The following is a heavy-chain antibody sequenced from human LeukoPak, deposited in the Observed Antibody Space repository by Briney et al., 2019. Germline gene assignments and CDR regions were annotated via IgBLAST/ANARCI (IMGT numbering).Heavy chain of an antibody. CDR3: ARQRVNKWNNLWSSDY. V-gene: IGHV4-59*08. J-gene: IGHJ4*02. Sequence: SETLSLTCTVSGGSISSYYWSWIRQPPGKGLEWIGYIYYTGSTNYNPSPKSRVTISLDTSKNQFSLKLSSMTAADTAVYYCARQRVNKWNNLWSSDYWGQGTLVTVSS. CDR2: IYYTGST. D-gene: IGHD1/OR15-1a*01. CDR1: GGSISSYY.